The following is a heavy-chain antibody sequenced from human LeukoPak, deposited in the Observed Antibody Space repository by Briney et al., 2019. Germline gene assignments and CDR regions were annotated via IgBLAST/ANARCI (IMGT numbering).Heavy chain of an antibody. D-gene: IGHD4-17*01. CDR2: IIPILGTA. J-gene: IGHJ4*02. CDR1: GGTFSSYT. CDR3: ASSYGDYVNFDY. Sequence: ASVKVSCKASGGTFSSYTISWVRQAPGQGLEWMGRIIPILGTANYAQKFQGRVTITTDESTSTAYMELSSLRSEDTAVYYCASSYGDYVNFDYWGQGTLVTVSS. V-gene: IGHV1-69*16.